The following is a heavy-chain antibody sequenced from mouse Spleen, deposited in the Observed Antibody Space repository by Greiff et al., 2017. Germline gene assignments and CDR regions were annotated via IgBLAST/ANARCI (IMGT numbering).Heavy chain of an antibody. CDR2: ISNLAYSL. CDR3: AREVYGYYFDY. Sequence: EVKLVESGGDLVKPGGSLKLSCAASGFTFSDYGMAWVRQAPGKGPEWVAFISNLAYSLYYADTVTGRFTISRENAKNTLYLEMSSLRSEDTAIYYCAREVYGYYFDYWGQGTTLTVSS. J-gene: IGHJ2*01. D-gene: IGHD1-2*01. CDR1: GFTFSDYG. V-gene: IGHV5-15*02.